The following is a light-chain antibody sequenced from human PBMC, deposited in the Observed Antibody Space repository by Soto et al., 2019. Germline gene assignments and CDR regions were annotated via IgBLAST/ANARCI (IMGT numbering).Light chain of an antibody. Sequence: QSALTQPASVSGSPGQSITISCTGTSSDVGGYKYVSWYQQHPGKDPKLLIYEVSNRPSGVSNRFSGYKSGNTASLTISGLQAEDEAGYYGSSYTRSSTGRHVFGTGTKLTVL. CDR2: EVS. CDR3: SSYTRSSTGRHV. CDR1: SSDVGGYKY. V-gene: IGLV2-14*01. J-gene: IGLJ1*01.